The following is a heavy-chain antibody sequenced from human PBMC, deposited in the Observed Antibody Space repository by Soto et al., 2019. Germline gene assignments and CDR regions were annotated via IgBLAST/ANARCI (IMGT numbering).Heavy chain of an antibody. CDR3: ARRGMTSFDY. V-gene: IGHV3-48*02. CDR1: GFTFSSYS. D-gene: IGHD1-26*01. J-gene: IGHJ4*02. Sequence: VQLVESGGGLVQPGGSLRLSCAASGFTFSSYSMNWIRQAPGKGLEWVAYISSVATTATYFADSVKGRFTISRDNVKNSLFLQMNSLRDEDTAVYYCARRGMTSFDYWGQGTVVTVSS. CDR2: ISSVATTAT.